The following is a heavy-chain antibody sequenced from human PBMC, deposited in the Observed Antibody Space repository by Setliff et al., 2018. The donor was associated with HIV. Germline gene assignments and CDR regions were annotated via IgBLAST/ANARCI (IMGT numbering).Heavy chain of an antibody. V-gene: IGHV4-38-2*01. J-gene: IGHJ6*02. CDR3: ARGGPTVAFGLDV. Sequence: TLSLTCAVSGYSISSGYYWGWIRQPPGKGLEWIGNIYHHGTTYYYPSPMGRVTISLDTSNNQFSLNLNSVTAADTAVYYCARGGPTVAFGLDVWGQGTTVTVSS. CDR2: IYHHGTT. CDR1: GYSISSGYY. D-gene: IGHD4-17*01.